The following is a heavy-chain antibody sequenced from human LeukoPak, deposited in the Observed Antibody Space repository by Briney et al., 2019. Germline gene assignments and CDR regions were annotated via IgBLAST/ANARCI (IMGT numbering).Heavy chain of an antibody. J-gene: IGHJ6*02. V-gene: IGHV4-30-2*01. CDR2: IYHSGST. D-gene: IGHD3-9*01. CDR3: VSYYDILTGLMGYYYGMDV. Sequence: PSQTLSLTCTVSGGSISSGGYYWSWIRQPPGKGQEWVGYIYHSGSTYYNPSLKSRVTISVDRSKNQFSLKLSSVTAADTAVYYCVSYYDILTGLMGYYYGMDVWGQGTTVTVSS. CDR1: GGSISSGGYY.